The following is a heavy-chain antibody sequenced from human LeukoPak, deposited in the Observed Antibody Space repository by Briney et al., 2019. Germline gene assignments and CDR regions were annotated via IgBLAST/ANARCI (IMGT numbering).Heavy chain of an antibody. V-gene: IGHV1-18*01. CDR2: ISPYNGNT. CDR3: ARLYCRSTSCQDYYFDS. D-gene: IGHD2-2*01. J-gene: IGHJ4*02. CDR1: GYTFTSYG. Sequence: VASVKVSCKASGYTFTSYGISWVRQVPGQGLEWMGWISPYNGNTNYAQKFQGRVTMTTDTSTSTAYLELRSLKSDDTAVFYCARLYCRSTSCQDYYFDSWAREPWSPSPQ.